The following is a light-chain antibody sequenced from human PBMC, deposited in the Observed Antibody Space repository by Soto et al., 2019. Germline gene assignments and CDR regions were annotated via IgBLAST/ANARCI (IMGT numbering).Light chain of an antibody. CDR3: QQCDITPPT. V-gene: IGKV1-39*01. Sequence: DIQMTQSPSSLSASVGDRVTITCRASQSINSHLNWYQQKPGKPPKLLIHTTSSLQSGVPSRFSGSGAGIYFTLTISSLQPEDFATYYFQQCDITPPTFGGWTKVEI. J-gene: IGKJ4*01. CDR2: TTS. CDR1: QSINSH.